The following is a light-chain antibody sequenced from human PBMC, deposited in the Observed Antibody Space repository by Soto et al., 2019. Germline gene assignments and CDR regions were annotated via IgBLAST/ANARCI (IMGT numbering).Light chain of an antibody. J-gene: IGLJ3*02. CDR1: SGSIASNY. CDR3: QSYDSSINWV. CDR2: EDN. Sequence: NFMLTQPHSVSESPGKTVTISCTRSSGSIASNYVQWYQQRPGSAPTTVIYEDNQRPSGVPDRFSGSIDSSSNSASLTISGLQTEDEADYYCQSYDSSINWVFGGGTKLTVL. V-gene: IGLV6-57*03.